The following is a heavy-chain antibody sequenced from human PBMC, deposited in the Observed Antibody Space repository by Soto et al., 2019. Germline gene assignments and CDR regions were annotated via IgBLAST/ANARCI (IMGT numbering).Heavy chain of an antibody. J-gene: IGHJ3*02. Sequence: EVQLVESGGGLVKPGGSLRLSCSASGFTFSSYSMNWVRQAPGKGLEWGSSISSSSSYIYYADSVKGRFTISRDNAKNSLYLQINSLRAEDTAVYYCARYQNGGYCSGGSCPPDSFDIWGQGTMVTVSS. D-gene: IGHD2-15*01. CDR1: GFTFSSYS. CDR3: ARYQNGGYCSGGSCPPDSFDI. CDR2: ISSSSSYI. V-gene: IGHV3-21*01.